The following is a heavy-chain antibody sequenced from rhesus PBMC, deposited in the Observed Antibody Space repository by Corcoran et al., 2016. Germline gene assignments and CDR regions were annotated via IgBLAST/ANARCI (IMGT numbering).Heavy chain of an antibody. D-gene: IGHD5-24*01. Sequence: QVQLQESGPAVVKPSETLSLTCAVSGGSISSSNWWSWIRQSPGKGLEGIGGIYGSGGTTEYSPPLKGRVTISKATSKNHFSLKLSSVTAADTAVYYCARVATVGTVGYWGQGVLVTVSS. CDR2: IYGSGGTT. CDR3: ARVATVGTVGY. CDR1: GGSISSSNW. V-gene: IGHV4-93*01. J-gene: IGHJ4*01.